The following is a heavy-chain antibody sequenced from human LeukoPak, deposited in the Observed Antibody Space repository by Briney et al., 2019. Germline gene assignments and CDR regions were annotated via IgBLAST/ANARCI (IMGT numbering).Heavy chain of an antibody. CDR3: GRDSKRSLGYCSGGSGYYGGY. CDR1: GGTFSSYA. CDR2: IIPIFGTA. V-gene: IGHV1-69*13. Sequence: ASVKVSCKASGGTFSSYAISWVRQAPGQGLEWMGGIIPIFGTANYAQKLQGRVTLTADESTSTAYMELSSVRSEDTAVYYCGRDSKRSLGYCSGGSGYYGGYWGQGTLVTVSS. D-gene: IGHD2-15*01. J-gene: IGHJ4*02.